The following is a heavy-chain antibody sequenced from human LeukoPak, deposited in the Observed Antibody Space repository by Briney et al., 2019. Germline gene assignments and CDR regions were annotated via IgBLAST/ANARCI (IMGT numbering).Heavy chain of an antibody. Sequence: ASVKVSCKASGYTFTSYYMHWVRQAPGQGLEWMGIINPSGGSTSYAQKFQGRVTMTRDMSTSTVYMELGSLRSEDTAVYYCARHTDYYGSGSYYRSPYFDYWGQGTLVTVSS. D-gene: IGHD3-10*01. CDR3: ARHTDYYGSGSYYRSPYFDY. V-gene: IGHV1-46*01. CDR2: INPSGGST. J-gene: IGHJ4*02. CDR1: GYTFTSYY.